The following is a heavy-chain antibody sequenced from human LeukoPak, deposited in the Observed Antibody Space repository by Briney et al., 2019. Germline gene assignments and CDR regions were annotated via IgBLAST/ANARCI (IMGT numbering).Heavy chain of an antibody. V-gene: IGHV3-23*01. Sequence: GGSLRLSCAASGFTFSSYAMSWVRQAPGKGPEWVSAISGSGGSTYYADSVKGRFTISRDNSKNTLYLQMNSLRAEDTAVYYCAKAVKMGQLEYYFDYWGQGTLVTVSS. CDR1: GFTFSSYA. J-gene: IGHJ4*02. D-gene: IGHD6-6*01. CDR2: ISGSGGST. CDR3: AKAVKMGQLEYYFDY.